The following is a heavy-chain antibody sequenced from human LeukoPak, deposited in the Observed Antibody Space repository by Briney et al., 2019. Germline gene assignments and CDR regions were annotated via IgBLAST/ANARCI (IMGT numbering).Heavy chain of an antibody. CDR2: INDGGGHT. V-gene: IGHV3-23*01. CDR3: ANPVLRTGPL. D-gene: IGHD3-9*01. CDR1: GFSFSSYA. Sequence: GGSLRLSCAVSGFSFSSYAMSWVRQTPGTGLEWVSTINDGGGHTYYPDSVKGRFTVSRDNTKNTLYLQMNSLRAEDTAVYYCANPVLRTGPLWGQGTLVTVSS. J-gene: IGHJ4*02.